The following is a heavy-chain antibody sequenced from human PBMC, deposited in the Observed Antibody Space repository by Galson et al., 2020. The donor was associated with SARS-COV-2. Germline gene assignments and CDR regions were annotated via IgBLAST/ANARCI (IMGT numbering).Heavy chain of an antibody. CDR3: ATELQYLDWGGNGFDP. J-gene: IGHJ5*02. V-gene: IGHV3-15*01. CDR1: GFTFSNAW. Sequence: GESLKIYCEVSGFTFSNAWMSWVRQAPGQGLEWVGRIKRKTDGEPTEHAAPVKGRFTIPRDDSKDTLYLQMNSLKTEDAAVYLCATELQYLDWGGNGFDPWGQGTRVIVSS. D-gene: IGHD3-9*01. CDR2: IKRKTDGEPT.